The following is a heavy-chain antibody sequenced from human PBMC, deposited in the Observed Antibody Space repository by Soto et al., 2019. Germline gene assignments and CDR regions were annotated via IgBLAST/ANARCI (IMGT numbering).Heavy chain of an antibody. CDR1: GYTFTSYG. CDR3: ARIQLESEPEFRYYFDY. J-gene: IGHJ4*02. V-gene: IGHV1-18*01. D-gene: IGHD1-1*01. Sequence: ASVKVSCKASGYTFTSYGISWVRQAPGRGLEWMGWISAYNGNTNYAQKLQGRVTMTTDTSTSTAYMELRSLRSDDTAVYYCARIQLESEPEFRYYFDYWGQGTLVTVSS. CDR2: ISAYNGNT.